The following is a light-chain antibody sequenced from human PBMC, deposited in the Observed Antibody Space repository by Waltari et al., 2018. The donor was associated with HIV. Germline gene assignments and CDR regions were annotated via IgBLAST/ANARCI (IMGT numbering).Light chain of an antibody. CDR3: CSYAGSYTWL. CDR1: NSDVGGYNY. CDR2: DVT. J-gene: IGLJ2*01. Sequence: QSALTQPRSVSGSPGQSVTISCIGTNSDVGGYNYVSWYRQHPGEAPKLIIYDVTKRPSGVPDRFSGAQSVNTASLTVSGLQADDEAEYYCCSYAGSYTWLFGGGTKLTVL. V-gene: IGLV2-11*01.